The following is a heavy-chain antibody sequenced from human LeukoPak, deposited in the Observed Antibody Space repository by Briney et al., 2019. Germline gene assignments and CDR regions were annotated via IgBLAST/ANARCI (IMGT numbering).Heavy chain of an antibody. CDR1: GGSFSGYY. V-gene: IGHV4-34*01. D-gene: IGHD3-10*01. Sequence: RTSETLSLTCAVYGGSFSGYYWSWIRQPPGKGLEWIGEINHSGSTNYNPSLKSRVTISVDTSKNQFSPKLSSVTAADTAVYYCARVDGSGSYYINPYYYYGMDVWGQGTTVTVSS. J-gene: IGHJ6*02. CDR2: INHSGST. CDR3: ARVDGSGSYYINPYYYYGMDV.